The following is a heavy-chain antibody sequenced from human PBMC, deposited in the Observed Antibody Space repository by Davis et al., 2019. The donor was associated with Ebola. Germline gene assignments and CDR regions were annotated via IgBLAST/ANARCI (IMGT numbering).Heavy chain of an antibody. D-gene: IGHD3-10*01. V-gene: IGHV4-31*03. J-gene: IGHJ6*04. CDR1: GGSIDSGGYY. Sequence: SETLSPTCTVSGGSIDSGGYYWSWIRQRPGKGLEWIGYIFYSGSTYYNPSLKSRVTISLDTSKNQFSLSLRSVTAADTAVYYCARRAGFHFSYGMDVWGKGTTVIVSS. CDR3: ARRAGFHFSYGMDV. CDR2: IFYSGST.